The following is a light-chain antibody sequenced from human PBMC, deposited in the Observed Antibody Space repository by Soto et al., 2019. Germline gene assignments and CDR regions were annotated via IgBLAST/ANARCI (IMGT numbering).Light chain of an antibody. CDR3: QQYGSSPPYT. CDR2: GAS. J-gene: IGKJ2*01. Sequence: EIVLTQSPGTLSLSPGERATLSCRASQSVSSSYLAWYQQKPGQAPRLLIYGASSRATDIPDRFSGSGSGTDFTLTISRLEPEDFAMYYCQQYGSSPPYTFGQGTKLKIK. CDR1: QSVSSSY. V-gene: IGKV3-20*01.